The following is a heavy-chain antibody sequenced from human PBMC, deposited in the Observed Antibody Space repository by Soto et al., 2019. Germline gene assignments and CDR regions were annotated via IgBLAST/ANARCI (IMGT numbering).Heavy chain of an antibody. CDR1: GFTFSSYA. J-gene: IGHJ6*02. D-gene: IGHD6-19*01. Sequence: QVQLVESGGGVVQPGRSLRLSCAASGFTFSSYAMHWVRQAPGKGLEWVAVISYDGSNKYYADSVKGRFTISRDNSKNTQYLKMLSMTVEDTAVYYSARGGSCWYKDGMAVWGQGNTVTV. CDR2: ISYDGSNK. V-gene: IGHV3-30-3*01. CDR3: ARGGSCWYKDGMAV.